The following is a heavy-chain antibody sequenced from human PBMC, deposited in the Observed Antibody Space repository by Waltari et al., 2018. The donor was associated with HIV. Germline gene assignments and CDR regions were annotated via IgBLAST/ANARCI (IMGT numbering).Heavy chain of an antibody. V-gene: IGHV4-34*01. Sequence: QVQLRQWGAGRLKPSETLSRTCAVSGWSFSGYYWSWLRQPPGTGLEWLGEVNHIGTANYNPSLKSRVTFSVDPSKNQFSLRLTSVTAADTAVYYCARLRVGATFEDALDIWAQGAMVTVSS. CDR3: ARLRVGATFEDALDI. J-gene: IGHJ3*02. D-gene: IGHD1-26*01. CDR2: VNHIGTA. CDR1: GWSFSGYY.